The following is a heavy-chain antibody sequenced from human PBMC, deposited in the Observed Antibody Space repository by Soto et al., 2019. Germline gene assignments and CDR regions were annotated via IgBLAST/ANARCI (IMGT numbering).Heavy chain of an antibody. CDR3: ARFSEINFDLPPN. CDR2: IIPILGIA. Sequence: ASVKVSCKASGGTFSSYTISWVRQAPGQGLEWMGRIIPILGIANYAQKFQGRVTITADKSTSTAYMELSSLRSEDTAVYYCARFSEINFDLPPNWGQGTLVTVSS. J-gene: IGHJ4*02. CDR1: GGTFSSYT. V-gene: IGHV1-69*02. D-gene: IGHD3-9*01.